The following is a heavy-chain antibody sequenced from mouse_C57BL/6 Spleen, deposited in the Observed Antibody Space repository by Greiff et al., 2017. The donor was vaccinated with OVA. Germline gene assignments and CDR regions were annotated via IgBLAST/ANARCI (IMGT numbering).Heavy chain of an antibody. CDR3: ASRYGSSYGAMDY. CDR1: GYTFTSYW. V-gene: IGHV1-50*01. J-gene: IGHJ4*01. D-gene: IGHD1-1*01. CDR2: IDPSDSYT. Sequence: QVQLQQPGAELVKPGASVKLSCKASGYTFTSYWMQWVKQRPGQGLEWIGEIDPSDSYTNYNQKFKGKATLTVDTSSSPAYMQLSSLTSEAAAVYYCASRYGSSYGAMDYWGQGTSVTVSS.